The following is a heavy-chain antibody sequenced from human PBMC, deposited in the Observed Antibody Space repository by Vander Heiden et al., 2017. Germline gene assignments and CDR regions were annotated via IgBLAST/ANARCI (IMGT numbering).Heavy chain of an antibody. CDR3: ARGHCSGGSCYSSSAFDI. V-gene: IGHV4-31*03. J-gene: IGHJ3*02. CDR1: AGSTSSGGYY. CDR2: IYYSGST. D-gene: IGHD2-15*01. Sequence: QVQLQESGPGLVKPSPTLSLTCTVSAGSTSSGGYYWSWSRQHPGKGLEWIGYIYYSGSTYYNPSLKSRVTISVDTSKNQFSLKLSSVTAADTAVYYCARGHCSGGSCYSSSAFDIWGQGTMVTVSS.